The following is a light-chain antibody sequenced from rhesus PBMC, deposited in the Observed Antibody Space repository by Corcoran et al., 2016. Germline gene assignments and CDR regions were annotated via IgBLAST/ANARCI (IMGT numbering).Light chain of an antibody. CDR2: GAS. V-gene: IGKV3-24*03. Sequence: EIVMTQSPATLALSPGERATLSCRASQSVSSYLAWYHQKPGQAPRPLIYGASSRATGIPDRFSGSGAVTVFPLTISSLEPEDVGVYVCLQSGNWPWTFGQGTKVEIK. CDR3: LQSGNWPWT. CDR1: QSVSSY. J-gene: IGKJ1*01.